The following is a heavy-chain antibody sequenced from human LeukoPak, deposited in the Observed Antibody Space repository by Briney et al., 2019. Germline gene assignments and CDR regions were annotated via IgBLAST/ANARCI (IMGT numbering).Heavy chain of an antibody. J-gene: IGHJ4*02. D-gene: IGHD4-17*01. CDR1: GYRFTESW. Sequence: GESLKISCKGSGYRFTESWIGWVRQMPGKDLEWLGIIYPDDSRTRYSPSFQGQVTISVDKSITTAYLQWTSLKASDTAMYYCARPSYGASDYWGQGTLVTVSS. CDR2: IYPDDSRT. CDR3: ARPSYGASDY. V-gene: IGHV5-51*01.